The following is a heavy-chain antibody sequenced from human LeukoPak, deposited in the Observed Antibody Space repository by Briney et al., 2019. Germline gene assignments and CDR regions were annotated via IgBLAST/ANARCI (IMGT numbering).Heavy chain of an antibody. CDR3: ARGFLEWLSPELDDAFDI. V-gene: IGHV4-4*07. Sequence: SETLSLTCTVSGGSISSYYWSWIRQPAGKGLEWIGRIYTSGSTNYNPSLKSRVTMSVDTSKNQFSLKLSSVTAADTAVYYCARGFLEWLSPELDDAFDIWGQGTMVTVSS. J-gene: IGHJ3*02. CDR2: IYTSGST. D-gene: IGHD3-3*01. CDR1: GGSISSYY.